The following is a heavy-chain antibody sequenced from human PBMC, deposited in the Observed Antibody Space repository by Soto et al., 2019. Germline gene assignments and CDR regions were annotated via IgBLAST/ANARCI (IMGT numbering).Heavy chain of an antibody. Sequence: PGGSLRLSCAASGFTFSSYDMHWVRQATGKGLEWVSAIGTAGDTYYPGSVKGRFTISRENAKNSLYLQMNSLRAEDTAVYYCARDQLYYNDISGRPLNAFDVWGQGTMVTVS. V-gene: IGHV3-13*01. CDR3: ARDQLYYNDISGRPLNAFDV. D-gene: IGHD3-22*01. CDR1: GFTFSSYD. J-gene: IGHJ3*01. CDR2: IGTAGDT.